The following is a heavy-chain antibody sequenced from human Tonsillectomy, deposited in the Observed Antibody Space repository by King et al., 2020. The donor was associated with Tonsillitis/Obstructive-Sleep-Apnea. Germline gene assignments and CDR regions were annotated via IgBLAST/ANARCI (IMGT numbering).Heavy chain of an antibody. Sequence: QVQLQESGPGLVKPSQTLSLTCTVSGGSISSGEYYWSWLRQPPGKGLEWIGYIYYSGRTYYSPSLTSRVTISLDTSKNQFSLKVTSVTAADTDVYYCARVLTMARGGNAFDIWGQGTVVTVSS. J-gene: IGHJ3*02. CDR1: GGSISSGEYY. D-gene: IGHD3-10*01. CDR3: ARVLTMARGGNAFDI. V-gene: IGHV4-30-4*01. CDR2: IYYSGRT.